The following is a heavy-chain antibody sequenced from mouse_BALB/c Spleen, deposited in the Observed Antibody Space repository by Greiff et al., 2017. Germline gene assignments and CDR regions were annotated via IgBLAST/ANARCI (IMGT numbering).Heavy chain of an antibody. CDR3: ARYGTGYFDV. CDR2: IDPENGNT. Sequence: EVQVVESGAELVRPGALVKLSCKASGFNIKDYYMHWVKQRPEQGLEWIGWIDPENGNTIYDPKFQGKASITADTSSNTAYLQLSSLTSEDTAVYYCARYGTGYFDVSGAGTTVTVSS. CDR1: GFNIKDYY. D-gene: IGHD2-1*01. J-gene: IGHJ1*01. V-gene: IGHV14-1*02.